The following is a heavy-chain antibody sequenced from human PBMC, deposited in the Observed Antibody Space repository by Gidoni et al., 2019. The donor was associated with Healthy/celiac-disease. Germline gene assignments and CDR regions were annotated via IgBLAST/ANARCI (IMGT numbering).Heavy chain of an antibody. CDR2: ISWNIGSI. CDR3: AKFGFVSIAARYGMDV. Sequence: EVQLVESGGGLVQPGRTLRLSCAAPGFTCDDYAMHWVRQAPGKGLEWFSGISWNIGSICYAASVKGRFTISRDNAKNSLYLQMNSLRAEDTALYYCAKFGFVSIAARYGMDVWGQGTTVTVSS. V-gene: IGHV3-9*01. D-gene: IGHD6-6*01. CDR1: GFTCDDYA. J-gene: IGHJ6*02.